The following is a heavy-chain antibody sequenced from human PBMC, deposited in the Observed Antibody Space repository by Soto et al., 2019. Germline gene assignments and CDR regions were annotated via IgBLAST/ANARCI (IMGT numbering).Heavy chain of an antibody. D-gene: IGHD3-3*01. V-gene: IGHV4-61*01. CDR1: GGSVSSGSYC. J-gene: IGHJ4*02. CDR3: ARVRITIFGVAFDY. Sequence: PSETLSLTCTVSGGSVSSGSYCWSWIRQPPGKGLEWIGYIYYSGSTNYNPSLKSRVTISVDTSKNQFSLKLSSVTAADTAVYYCARVRITIFGVAFDYWGQGTLVTVSS. CDR2: IYYSGST.